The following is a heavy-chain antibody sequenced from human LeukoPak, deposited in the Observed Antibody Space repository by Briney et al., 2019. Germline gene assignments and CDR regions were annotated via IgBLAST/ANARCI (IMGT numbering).Heavy chain of an antibody. V-gene: IGHV3-21*01. J-gene: IGHJ4*02. CDR3: ARDMEWNPYSSSSPDY. CDR2: ISSSSSYI. CDR1: GFTFSSYS. Sequence: PGGSLRLSCAASGFTFSSYSMNWVRQAPRKGLECVSSISSSSSYIYYADSVKGRFTISRDNAKNSLYLQMNSLRAEDTAVYYCARDMEWNPYSSSSPDYWGQRTLVTVSS. D-gene: IGHD6-6*01.